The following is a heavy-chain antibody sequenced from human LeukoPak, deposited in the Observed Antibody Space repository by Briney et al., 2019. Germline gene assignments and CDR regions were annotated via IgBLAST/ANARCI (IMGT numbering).Heavy chain of an antibody. CDR2: IVVASGNT. J-gene: IGHJ4*02. D-gene: IGHD5-24*01. CDR3: AAAPIEMQQRGFDY. CDR1: GFTFTNSA. Sequence: SVKVSCKASGFTFTNSAMQWVRQARGQRLEWIGWIVVASGNTRYAQKFQERVTITRDMSTSTAYMELSSLSPEDTAVYYCAAAPIEMQQRGFDYWGQGTLVTVSS. V-gene: IGHV1-58*02.